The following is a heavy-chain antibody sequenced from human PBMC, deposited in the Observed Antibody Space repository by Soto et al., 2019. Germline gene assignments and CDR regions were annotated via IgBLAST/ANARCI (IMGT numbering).Heavy chain of an antibody. CDR1: GFTVSSNY. CDR3: ARQADY. CDR2: IYSGGTT. Sequence: GVSLRLSCAASGFTVSSNYMSWVRQAPGRGLEWVSVIYSGGTTYYADSVKGRFTISRDNSKNTLYLKMNSLRAEDTAVYYCARQADYWRQGTLVTVSS. J-gene: IGHJ4*02. V-gene: IGHV3-53*01.